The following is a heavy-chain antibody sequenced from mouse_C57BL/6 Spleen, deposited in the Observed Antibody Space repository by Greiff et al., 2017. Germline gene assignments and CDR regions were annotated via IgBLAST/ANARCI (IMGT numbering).Heavy chain of an antibody. Sequence: VQLQQSGPELVKPGASVKISCKASGYSFTGYYMNWVKQSPEKSLEWIGEINPSTGGTTYNQKFKAKATLTVDKSSSTAYMQLKSLTSEDSAVYYCAKRGRVVTSYFDYWGQGTTLTVSS. CDR3: AKRGRVVTSYFDY. V-gene: IGHV1-42*01. D-gene: IGHD1-1*01. CDR2: INPSTGGT. J-gene: IGHJ2*01. CDR1: GYSFTGYY.